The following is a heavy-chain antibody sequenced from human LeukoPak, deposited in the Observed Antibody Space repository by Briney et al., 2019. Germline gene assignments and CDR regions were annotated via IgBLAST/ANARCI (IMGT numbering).Heavy chain of an antibody. CDR1: GFTFDDYA. CDR2: ISWNSGSI. Sequence: GRSLRLSCAVSGFTFDDYAMHWVRQAPGKGLEWVSGISWNSGSIGYADSVKGRFTISRDNAKNSLYLQMNSLRAEDTALYYCARGITMIVVVFDYWGQGTLVTVSS. D-gene: IGHD3-22*01. V-gene: IGHV3-9*01. CDR3: ARGITMIVVVFDY. J-gene: IGHJ4*02.